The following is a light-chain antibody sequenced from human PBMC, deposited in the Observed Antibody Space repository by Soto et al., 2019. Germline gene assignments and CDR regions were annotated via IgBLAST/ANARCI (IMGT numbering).Light chain of an antibody. Sequence: QSVLTQPPSASGSPGQSVTISCTGTSSDVGAYNYVSWYQQHAGKAPKLVIYEVTKRPSGVPDRFSGSKSANTASLTVSGLQAEYEADNYCSSFASSNTWVFGGGTKLTVL. CDR1: SSDVGAYNY. CDR2: EVT. J-gene: IGLJ3*02. V-gene: IGLV2-8*01. CDR3: SSFASSNTWV.